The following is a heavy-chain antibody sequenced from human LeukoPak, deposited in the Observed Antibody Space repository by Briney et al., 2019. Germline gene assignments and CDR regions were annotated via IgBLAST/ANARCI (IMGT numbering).Heavy chain of an antibody. CDR3: AKNAGYSYGLYYFDY. V-gene: IGHV3-23*01. J-gene: IGHJ4*02. CDR2: LISSGAVT. CDR1: GFPFSNYA. D-gene: IGHD5-18*01. Sequence: GGSLRLSCAASGFPFSNYAMSWVRQAPGKGLEWVSSLISSGAVTYYADSVKGRFAISRDNSKNTVHLQMDSLRAEDSAVYYCAKNAGYSYGLYYFDYWGQGTLVTVSS.